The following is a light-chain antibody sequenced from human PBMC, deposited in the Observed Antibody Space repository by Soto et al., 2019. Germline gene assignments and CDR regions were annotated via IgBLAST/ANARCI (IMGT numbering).Light chain of an antibody. CDR3: LLYYGGAHVV. J-gene: IGLJ2*01. V-gene: IGLV7-43*01. CDR1: TGAVTSGYY. Sequence: QSVVTQEPSLTVSPGGTVTLTCASSTGAVTSGYYPNWFQQKPGQAPRALIYGASNKHSWTPARFSGSLLGGKAALTLSGVEHEDEAEYYCLLYYGGAHVVFGGGTKLTVL. CDR2: GAS.